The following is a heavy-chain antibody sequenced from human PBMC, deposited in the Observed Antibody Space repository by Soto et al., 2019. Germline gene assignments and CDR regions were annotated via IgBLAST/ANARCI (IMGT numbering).Heavy chain of an antibody. CDR1: GYTFTSHG. CDR2: ISAYNGNT. V-gene: IGHV1-18*01. D-gene: IGHD3-3*01. J-gene: IGHJ5*02. Sequence: GASVKVSCQASGYTFTSHGISWVRQAPGQGLEWMGWISAYNGNTNYAQKLQGRVTMTTDTSTSTAYMELRSLRSDDTAVYYCARVTIFRVVIIRKWFDPWGQGTLVTVSS. CDR3: ARVTIFRVVIIRKWFDP.